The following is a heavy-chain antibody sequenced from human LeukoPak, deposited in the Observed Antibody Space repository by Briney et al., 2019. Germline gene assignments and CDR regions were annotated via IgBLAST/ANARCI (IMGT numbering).Heavy chain of an antibody. CDR2: MNPNSGNT. J-gene: IGHJ4*02. V-gene: IGHV1-8*03. CDR3: ARRAPTYYYGSGSYDTFDY. D-gene: IGHD3-10*01. CDR1: GGTFSSYA. Sequence: ASVKVSCKASGGTFSSYAISWVRQAPGQGLEWMGWMNPNSGNTGYAQKFQGRVTITRNTSISTAYMELSSLRSEDTAVYYCARRAPTYYYGSGSYDTFDYWGQGTLVTVSS.